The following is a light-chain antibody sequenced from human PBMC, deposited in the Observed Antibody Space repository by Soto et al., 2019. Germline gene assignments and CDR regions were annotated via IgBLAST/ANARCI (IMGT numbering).Light chain of an antibody. CDR2: DAS. V-gene: IGKV1-33*01. Sequence: DIQMTQSPSSLSASVGDRVTITCQASQDISNYLNWYQQKPGKAPKLLIYDASNLETGVPSRFSGRGSGTDFTFTISSLQPEDIATYYCQQYDNLPPDTFGGGTKVEIK. CDR1: QDISNY. CDR3: QQYDNLPPDT. J-gene: IGKJ4*01.